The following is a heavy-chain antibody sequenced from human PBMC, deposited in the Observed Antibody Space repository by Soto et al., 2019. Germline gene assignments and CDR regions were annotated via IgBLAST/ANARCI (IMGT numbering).Heavy chain of an antibody. D-gene: IGHD3-3*01. V-gene: IGHV1-69*01. CDR3: ARSFTKSRRGGVAFDY. Sequence: QVQLVQSGAEVKTPGSSVKVSCTTSGGIISSFAINWVRQAPGQGLEWMGGIIPSDGTTKYAGNFQGRVTITADASTSTAYMDLSSLRPEDTAVYYGARSFTKSRRGGVAFDYWGQGTLLTVSP. CDR2: IIPSDGTT. J-gene: IGHJ4*02. CDR1: GGIISSFA.